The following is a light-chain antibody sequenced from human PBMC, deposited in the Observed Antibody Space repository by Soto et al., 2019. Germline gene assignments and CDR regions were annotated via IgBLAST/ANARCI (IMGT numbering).Light chain of an antibody. CDR1: QGISDY. CDR2: AAS. V-gene: IGKV1-27*01. Sequence: DIQMTQSPSSLSAFLGDRVTITCRASQGISDYLVWYQQKPGKVPKLLIYAASTLQSGVPPRFSGTGSGTDFTLTISSLQHEDVATYYCQNYYSAPFTFGAGTKVDIK. J-gene: IGKJ3*01. CDR3: QNYYSAPFT.